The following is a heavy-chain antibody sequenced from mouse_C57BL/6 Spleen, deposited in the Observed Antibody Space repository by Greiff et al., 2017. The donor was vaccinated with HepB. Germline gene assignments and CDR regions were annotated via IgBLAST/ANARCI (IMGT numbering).Heavy chain of an antibody. CDR2: INPNNGGT. CDR1: GYTFTDYN. V-gene: IGHV1-18*01. CDR3: AREGLDSSGYDY. J-gene: IGHJ2*01. D-gene: IGHD3-2*02. Sequence: EVKLQQSGPELVKPGASVKIPCKASGYTFTDYNMDWVKQSHGKSLEWIGDINPNNGGTIYNQKFKGKATLTVDKSSSTAYMELRSLTSEDTAVYYCAREGLDSSGYDYWGQGTTLTVSS.